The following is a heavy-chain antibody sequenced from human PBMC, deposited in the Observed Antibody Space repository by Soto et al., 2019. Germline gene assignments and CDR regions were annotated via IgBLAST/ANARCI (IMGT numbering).Heavy chain of an antibody. D-gene: IGHD6-13*01. CDR1: GGPISSGGYY. J-gene: IGHJ1*01. CDR2: IYYSGRT. Sequence: QGQLQESGPGLVKPSQTLSLTCTVSGGPISSGGYYWSWIRQHPGKGLEWIGYIYYSGRTYYNPSLKSRVTISVDTSKNQFSLKLSSVTAADTAVYYCARGAAAGTGYFQHWGQGTLVTVSS. CDR3: ARGAAAGTGYFQH. V-gene: IGHV4-31*03.